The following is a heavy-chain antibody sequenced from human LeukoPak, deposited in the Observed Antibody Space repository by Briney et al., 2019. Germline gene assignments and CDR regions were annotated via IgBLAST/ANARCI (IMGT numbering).Heavy chain of an antibody. CDR2: IYYSGST. CDR3: ASIAARPPTYYYYMDV. Sequence: PSETLSLTCTVSGGSISSYYWSWIRQPPGKGLEWIGYIYYSGSTNYNPSLKSQVTISVDTSKNQFSLKLSSVTAADTAVYYCASIAARPPTYYYYMDVWGKGTTVTVSS. V-gene: IGHV4-59*01. J-gene: IGHJ6*03. D-gene: IGHD6-6*01. CDR1: GGSISSYY.